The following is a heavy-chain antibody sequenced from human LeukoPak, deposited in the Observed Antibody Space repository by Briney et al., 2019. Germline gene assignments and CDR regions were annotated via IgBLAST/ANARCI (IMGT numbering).Heavy chain of an antibody. CDR1: GGTFSSYA. CDR2: IIPILGIA. D-gene: IGHD4-17*01. CDR3: ASPIPYGDYSRFDY. J-gene: IGHJ4*02. Sequence: SVKVSCKASGGTFSSYAISWVRQAPGQVLEWMGRIIPILGIANYAQKFQGRVTITADKSTSTAYMELSSLRSEDTAVYYCASPIPYGDYSRFDYWGQGTLVTVSS. V-gene: IGHV1-69*04.